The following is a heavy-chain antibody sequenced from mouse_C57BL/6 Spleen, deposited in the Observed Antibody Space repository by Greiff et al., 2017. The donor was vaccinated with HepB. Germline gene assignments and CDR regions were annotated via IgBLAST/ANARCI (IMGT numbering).Heavy chain of an antibody. V-gene: IGHV1-5*01. CDR2: IYPGNSDT. J-gene: IGHJ2*01. Sequence: EVKLVESGTVLARPGASVKMSCKTSGYTFTSYWMHWVKQRPGQGLEWIGAIYPGNSDTSYNQKFKGKAKLTAVTSASTAYMELSSLTNEDSAVYYCTRGIYYYGSSYDYWGQGTTLTVSS. CDR3: TRGIYYYGSSYDY. CDR1: GYTFTSYW. D-gene: IGHD1-1*01.